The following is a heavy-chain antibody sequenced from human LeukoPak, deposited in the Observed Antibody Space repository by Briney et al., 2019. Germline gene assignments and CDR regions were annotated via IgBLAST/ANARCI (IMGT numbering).Heavy chain of an antibody. J-gene: IGHJ4*02. D-gene: IGHD6-19*01. CDR3: ARAPVRGAVAGVDY. CDR1: GFTFNNYA. CDR2: VTYDGNNQ. V-gene: IGHV3-30-3*01. Sequence: GGSLRLSCAASGFTFNNYAIHWVRQAAGKGLEWVDVVTYDGNNQYYADSVKGRFTVSRDNSRNTVNLQMNSLRGEDTAVYYCARAPVRGAVAGVDYWGQGTLVTVSS.